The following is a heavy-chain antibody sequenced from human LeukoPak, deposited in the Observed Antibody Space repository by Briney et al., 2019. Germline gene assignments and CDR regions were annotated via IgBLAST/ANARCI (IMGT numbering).Heavy chain of an antibody. CDR1: GYSFTSYW. Sequence: GESLKISCKGSGYSFTSYWIGWVRQMPGKGLEWMGIIYPGDSDTRYNPSFQGQVTISADKSISTAYLQWSSLKASDTAMYYCARKKYSSGWYLDYWGQGTLVTVSS. J-gene: IGHJ4*02. CDR3: ARKKYSSGWYLDY. CDR2: IYPGDSDT. D-gene: IGHD6-19*01. V-gene: IGHV5-51*01.